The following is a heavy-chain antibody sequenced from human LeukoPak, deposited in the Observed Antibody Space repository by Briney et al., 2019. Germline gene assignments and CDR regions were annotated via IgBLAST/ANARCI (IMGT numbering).Heavy chain of an antibody. CDR3: ARGLNDSWTGENY. J-gene: IGHJ4*02. D-gene: IGHD3-3*01. Sequence: SETLSLTCAVYGGSFSDYYWSWIRQPPGKGLEGIGEINHSGSTNYNPSLKSRVTISVDTSKNQFSLKLSSVTAADTAVYYCARGLNDSWTGENYWGQGTLVTVSS. CDR1: GGSFSDYY. V-gene: IGHV4-34*01. CDR2: INHSGST.